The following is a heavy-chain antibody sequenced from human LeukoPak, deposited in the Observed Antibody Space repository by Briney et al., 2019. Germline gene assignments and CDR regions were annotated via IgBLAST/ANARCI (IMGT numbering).Heavy chain of an antibody. D-gene: IGHD5-12*01. CDR2: IYYSGST. CDR3: ARGPNSGYGRFDY. Sequence: SETLSLTCTVSGASISSDYWSWIRQPPGKGLEWIGNIYYSGSTTYNPSLRGRVTISVDTSNNQFSLKLNSVTAADTAVYYCARGPNSGYGRFDYWGQGTLVTVSS. V-gene: IGHV4-59*01. CDR1: GASISSDY. J-gene: IGHJ4*02.